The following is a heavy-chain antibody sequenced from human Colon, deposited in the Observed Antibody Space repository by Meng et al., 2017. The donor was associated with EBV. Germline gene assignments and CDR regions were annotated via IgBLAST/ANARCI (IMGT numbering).Heavy chain of an antibody. J-gene: IGHJ5*02. Sequence: QSQLQESGPGLVKPSEXLSLTCSVSGGSISTSGYYWGWIRQPPGKGLEWIGSIGHSGFTYYTPSLKSRVAVSLDTSKSQFSLMLTSVTAADTAVYYCVRSSAWVRTGFDPWGQGTLVTFSS. CDR3: VRSSAWVRTGFDP. V-gene: IGHV4-39*01. D-gene: IGHD6-19*01. CDR2: IGHSGFT. CDR1: GGSISTSGYY.